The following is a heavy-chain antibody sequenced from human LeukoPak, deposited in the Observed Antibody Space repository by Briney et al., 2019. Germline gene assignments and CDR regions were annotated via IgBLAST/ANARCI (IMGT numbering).Heavy chain of an antibody. CDR2: ISYEGSNK. J-gene: IGHJ4*02. V-gene: IGHV3-30*18. Sequence: GGSLRLSCAASGFTFSSYGMHWVRQAPGKGLEWVAVISYEGSNKYYADSVKGRFTISRDNSKNTLYLQMNSLRAEDTAVYYCAKQGYDSSGYYPLFDYWGQGTLVTVSS. CDR3: AKQGYDSSGYYPLFDY. D-gene: IGHD3-22*01. CDR1: GFTFSSYG.